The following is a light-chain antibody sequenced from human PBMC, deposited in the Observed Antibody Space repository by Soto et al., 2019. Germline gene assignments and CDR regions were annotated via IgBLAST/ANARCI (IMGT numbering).Light chain of an antibody. CDR2: GTS. CDR1: QTISSNN. CDR3: QQYGSWT. V-gene: IGKV3-20*01. Sequence: EIVLTQSPGTLSVSPGERATLSCRASQTISSNNLAWYQQKPGQAPSLLLYGTSSRATGIPDRFSGSGSGTDFNLTISRLEPEDSAIYYCQQYGSWTFGQGTKVEI. J-gene: IGKJ1*01.